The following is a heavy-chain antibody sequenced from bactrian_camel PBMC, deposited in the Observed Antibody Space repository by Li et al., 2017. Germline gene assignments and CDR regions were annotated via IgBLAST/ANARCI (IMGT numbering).Heavy chain of an antibody. D-gene: IGHD5*01. CDR1: GYADCWYD. V-gene: IGHV3S55*01. Sequence: QVQLVESGGGSVQVGGSLRLSCEVAGYADCWYDMRWYRQVPGKEREFVSEVRHDGSTTYADAVKGRFTISRDNANNTVNLMMNCLKPEDRKSTRLNSSHLQEVLPSWLRGSWGGLGEVRYGL. CDR2: VRHDGST.